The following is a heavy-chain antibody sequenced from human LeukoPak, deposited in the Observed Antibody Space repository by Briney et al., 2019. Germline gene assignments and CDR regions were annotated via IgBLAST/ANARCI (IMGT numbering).Heavy chain of an antibody. CDR1: GGSISSYY. V-gene: IGHV4-59*01. D-gene: IGHD6-13*01. J-gene: IGHJ3*01. CDR3: ARPYSSNWYDAFHF. Sequence: SETLSLTCTVSGGSISSYYWSWIRQPPGKGLEWIGYIYYSGSTYYNPSLKSRVTISVDTSKNQFSLKLSSVTAADTAVYYCARPYSSNWYDAFHFWGQGAMVTVSS. CDR2: IYYSGST.